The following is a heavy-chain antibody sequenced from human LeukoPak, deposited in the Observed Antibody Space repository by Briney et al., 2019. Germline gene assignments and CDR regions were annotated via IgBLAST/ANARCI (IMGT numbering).Heavy chain of an antibody. CDR3: AKVPYSKVTKVMRLY. CDR1: GFTFSSYS. V-gene: IGHV3-48*01. CDR2: ISSSSSTI. D-gene: IGHD4-11*01. J-gene: IGHJ4*02. Sequence: GGSLRLSCAASGFTFSSYSMNWVRQAPGKGLEWVSYISSSSSTIYYADSVKGRFTISRDNAKNSLYLQMNSLRAEDTAVYYCAKVPYSKVTKVMRLYWGQGTLVTVSS.